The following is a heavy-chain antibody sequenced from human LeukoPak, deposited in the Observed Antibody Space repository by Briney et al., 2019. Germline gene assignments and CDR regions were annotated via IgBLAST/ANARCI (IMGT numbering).Heavy chain of an antibody. J-gene: IGHJ3*02. CDR3: ARENHLGPGAFDI. CDR1: GFTFSSYG. V-gene: IGHV3-30*03. Sequence: SGGSLRLSCAASGFTFSSYGMHWVRQAPGKGLEWVAVISYDGSNKYYADSVKGRFTISRDNSKNTLYLQMNSLRAEDTAVYYCARENHLGPGAFDIWGQGTMVTVSS. CDR2: ISYDGSNK. D-gene: IGHD1-14*01.